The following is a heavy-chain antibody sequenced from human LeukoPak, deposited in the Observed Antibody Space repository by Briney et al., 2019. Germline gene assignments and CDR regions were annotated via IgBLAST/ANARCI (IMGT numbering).Heavy chain of an antibody. J-gene: IGHJ4*02. Sequence: GGSLRLSCAASGFTFSSYAMHWVRQAPGKGLEWVAVISYDGSNKYYADSVKGRFTISRDNSKNTLYLQMNSLRAEDTAVYYCANYYVWGSYRSYYFDYWGQGTLVTVSS. V-gene: IGHV3-30-3*01. D-gene: IGHD3-16*02. CDR2: ISYDGSNK. CDR1: GFTFSSYA. CDR3: ANYYVWGSYRSYYFDY.